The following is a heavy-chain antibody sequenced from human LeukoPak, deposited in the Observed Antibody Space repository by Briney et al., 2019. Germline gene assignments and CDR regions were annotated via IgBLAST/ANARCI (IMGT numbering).Heavy chain of an antibody. D-gene: IGHD4-17*01. CDR1: GFTFSAYA. CDR3: ARDLHYCVAMDV. J-gene: IGHJ6*02. Sequence: GGSLRLSCNASGFTFSAYAMPWVRQAPGKGVEWVSSIGSDNKPQYSEAVTGRFAISRDNSKSMRFLQLIRLRAEDTALYDCARDLHYCVAMDVWGQGTTVTVSS. V-gene: IGHV3-23*05. CDR2: IGSDNKP.